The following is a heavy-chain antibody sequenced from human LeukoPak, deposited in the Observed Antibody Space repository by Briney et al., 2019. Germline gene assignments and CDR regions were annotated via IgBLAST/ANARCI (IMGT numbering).Heavy chain of an antibody. CDR1: GGSISSYY. J-gene: IGHJ6*03. Sequence: PSETLSLTCTVSGGSISSYYWSWIRQPPGKGLEWIAYIYYSGSTNYNPSLKSRVTISVDTSKNQFSLKLSSVTAADTAVYYCARTSGLGLYYYMDVWGKGTTVTVSS. CDR2: IYYSGST. CDR3: ARTSGLGLYYYMDV. V-gene: IGHV4-59*01. D-gene: IGHD2-2*03.